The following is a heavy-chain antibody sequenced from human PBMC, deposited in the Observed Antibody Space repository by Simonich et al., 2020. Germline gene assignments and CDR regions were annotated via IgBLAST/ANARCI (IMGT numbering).Heavy chain of an antibody. CDR2: IDDDTVNT. J-gene: IGHJ3*02. CDR1: GYTFTSYG. Sequence: HVKLVQSGAEVKKPGASVKGSGKASGYTFTSYGISWVRQAPGQGFEWMGLIDDDTVNTNHAQLLQGQVTMTTYPSTSTAYLELRSLRSDATAVYYCARSTTGTTAFDIWGQGTMVTVSS. CDR3: ARSTTGTTAFDI. V-gene: IGHV1-18*01. D-gene: IGHD1-1*01.